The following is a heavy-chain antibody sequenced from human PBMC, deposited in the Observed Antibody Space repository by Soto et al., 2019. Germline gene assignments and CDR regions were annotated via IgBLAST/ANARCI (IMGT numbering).Heavy chain of an antibody. CDR3: AGNNDYGGIEYYQH. Sequence: TSETLSLTCTVSGGSISSGGYYWSWIRQHPGKGLEWIGYIYYSGSTYYNPSLKSRVTISVDTSKNQFSLKLSSVTAADTAVYYCAGNNDYGGIEYYQHWGQGTLVTVSS. CDR1: GGSISSGGYY. V-gene: IGHV4-31*03. CDR2: IYYSGST. J-gene: IGHJ1*01. D-gene: IGHD4-17*01.